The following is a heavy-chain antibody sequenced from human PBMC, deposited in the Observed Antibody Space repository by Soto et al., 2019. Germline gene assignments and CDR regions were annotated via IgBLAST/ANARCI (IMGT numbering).Heavy chain of an antibody. V-gene: IGHV1-46*01. Sequence: ASVKVSCKASGYTFTSYYMHWVRQAPGQGLEWMGIINPSGGSTSYAQKFQGRVTMTRDTSTSTVYMELSSLRSEDTAVYYCAGGGGGQKVGGLMSHAFDIWGQGTMVTVSS. CDR1: GYTFTSYY. J-gene: IGHJ3*02. CDR2: INPSGGST. D-gene: IGHD2-15*01. CDR3: AGGGGGQKVGGLMSHAFDI.